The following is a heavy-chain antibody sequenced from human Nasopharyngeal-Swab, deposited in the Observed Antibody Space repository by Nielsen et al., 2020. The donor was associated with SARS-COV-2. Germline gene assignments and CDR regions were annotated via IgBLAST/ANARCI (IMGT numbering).Heavy chain of an antibody. CDR3: ARGDIVVVPAALGYDILTGYYRSLYYFDY. CDR1: GGSISNVNYY. V-gene: IGHV4-39*07. Sequence: SETLSLTCTVSGGSISNVNYYWGWIRQPPGKGLEWIGSVYYTGSTYSNPSLKSRVSISVDTSKNQFSLKLSSVTAADTAVYYCARGDIVVVPAALGYDILTGYYRSLYYFDYWGQGTLVTVSS. CDR2: VYYTGST. J-gene: IGHJ4*02. D-gene: IGHD2-2*01.